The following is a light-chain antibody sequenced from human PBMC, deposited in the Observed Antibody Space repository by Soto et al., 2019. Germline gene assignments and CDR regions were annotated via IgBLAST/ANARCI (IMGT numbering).Light chain of an antibody. CDR3: SSYTSSSTPYV. CDR1: SSDVGGYNY. J-gene: IGLJ1*01. V-gene: IGLV2-14*01. CDR2: EVS. Sequence: QSALTQPASVSGSPGQSITISCTGTSSDVGGYNYVSWYQQHPGKAPKLMIYEVSNRPSGVSNRFSGSKSGNTASLTISGLQAEDEADYYCSSYTSSSTPYVFGTGNRSPS.